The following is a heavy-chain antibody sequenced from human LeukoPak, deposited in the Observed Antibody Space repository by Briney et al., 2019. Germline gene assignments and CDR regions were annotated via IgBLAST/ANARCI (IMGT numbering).Heavy chain of an antibody. J-gene: IGHJ4*02. CDR2: IYYSGST. V-gene: IGHV4-59*12. CDR3: ARGRRLDY. CDR1: GGSISSYY. Sequence: SETLSLTCTVSGGSISSYYWSWIRQPPGKGLEWIGYIYYSGSTNYNPSLKSRVTISVDTSKNQFSLKLSSVTAADTAVYYCARGRRLDYWGQGTLVTVSS.